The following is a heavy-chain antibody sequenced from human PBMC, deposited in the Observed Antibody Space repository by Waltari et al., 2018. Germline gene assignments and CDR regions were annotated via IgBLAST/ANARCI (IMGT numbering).Heavy chain of an antibody. CDR2: INHSGST. D-gene: IGHD3-3*01. Sequence: QVQLQQWGAGLLKPSETLSLTCAVYGGSFSGFYWSWLRQPPGKGLAWIGEINHSGSTNYNPTLKSRVTISVDTSKNQFSLKLSSVTAADTAVYYCARGPNPYYDFWSGYYKYYGMDVWGQGTTVTVSS. CDR1: GGSFSGFY. CDR3: ARGPNPYYDFWSGYYKYYGMDV. V-gene: IGHV4-34*01. J-gene: IGHJ6*02.